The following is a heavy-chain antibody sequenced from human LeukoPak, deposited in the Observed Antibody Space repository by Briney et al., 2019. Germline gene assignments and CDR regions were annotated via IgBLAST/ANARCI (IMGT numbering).Heavy chain of an antibody. CDR2: IWYYGSNK. CDR1: GFTFSSYG. Sequence: PGRSLRLSCAASGFTFSSYGMHWVRQAPAKGLEWVAVIWYYGSNKYYTDSVKGRFTISRDNSKNTLYLQMNSLRAEDTAVYYCARGQYSPDYWGQGTLVTVSS. V-gene: IGHV3-33*01. CDR3: ARGQYSPDY. D-gene: IGHD2-15*01. J-gene: IGHJ4*02.